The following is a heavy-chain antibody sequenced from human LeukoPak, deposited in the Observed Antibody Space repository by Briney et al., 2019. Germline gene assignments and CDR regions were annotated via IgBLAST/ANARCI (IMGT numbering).Heavy chain of an antibody. J-gene: IGHJ1*01. CDR2: IQQHGSET. V-gene: IGHV3-7*01. CDR3: ATYSSSNGREFQY. Sequence: GGSLRLSCAASGFIFSNYWMSWVRQAPGKGLEWVANIQQHGSETYYGDSVKGRFTISRDNAKNSLYLQMNSLRAEDTAVYYCATYSSSNGREFQYWGQGTLVTVSS. CDR1: GFIFSNYW. D-gene: IGHD2-2*01.